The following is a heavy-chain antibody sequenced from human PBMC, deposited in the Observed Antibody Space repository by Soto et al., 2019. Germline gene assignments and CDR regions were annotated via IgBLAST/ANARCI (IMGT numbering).Heavy chain of an antibody. V-gene: IGHV3-33*01. CDR1: GFTFSSYG. J-gene: IGHJ6*02. Sequence: HPGGSLRLSCAASGFTFSSYGMHWVRQAPGKGLEWVAVIWYDGSNKYYADSVKGRFTISRDNSKNTLYLQMNSLRAEDTAVYYCARAGAKLYYDFWSGYFSSVLRAPAGDVWGQGTTVTVSS. CDR3: ARAGAKLYYDFWSGYFSSVLRAPAGDV. CDR2: IWYDGSNK. D-gene: IGHD3-3*01.